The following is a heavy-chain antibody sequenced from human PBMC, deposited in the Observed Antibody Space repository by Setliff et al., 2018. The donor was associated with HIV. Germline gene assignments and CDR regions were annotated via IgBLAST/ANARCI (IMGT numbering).Heavy chain of an antibody. Sequence: ASVKVSCKASGYTFTGYYMHWVRQAPGQGLEWMGWINPNSGGTNYAQIFQGRVTMTRDTSINTAYMELSSLRSEDTAVYYCARGRVMVYANRRYYYYMDVWGKGTTVTVSS. J-gene: IGHJ6*03. D-gene: IGHD2-8*01. CDR3: ARGRVMVYANRRYYYYMDV. CDR1: GYTFTGYY. V-gene: IGHV1-2*02. CDR2: INPNSGGT.